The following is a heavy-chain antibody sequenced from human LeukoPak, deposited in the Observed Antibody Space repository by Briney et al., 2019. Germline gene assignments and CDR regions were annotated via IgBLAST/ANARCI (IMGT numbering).Heavy chain of an antibody. CDR2: IYYSGST. J-gene: IGHJ1*01. CDR1: GGSISSYY. CDR3: ARGESSSWYHSEYFQH. Sequence: SETLSLTCTVSGGSISSYYWSWIRQPPGKGLEWIGYIYYSGSTNYNPSLKSRLTISVDTSKNQFSLKLSSVTAADTAVYYCARGESSSWYHSEYFQHWGQGTLVTVSS. V-gene: IGHV4-59*12. D-gene: IGHD6-13*01.